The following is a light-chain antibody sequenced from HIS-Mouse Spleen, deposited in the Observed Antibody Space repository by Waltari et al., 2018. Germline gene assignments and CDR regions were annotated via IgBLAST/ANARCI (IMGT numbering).Light chain of an antibody. J-gene: IGLJ2*01. CDR2: EGS. Sequence: QSALTQPASVSGSPGQSIPIPCTGTSSDVGSYNLFSWYQQHPGKAPKLMIYEGSKRPSGVSNRFSGSKSGNTASLTISGLQAEDEADYYCCSYAGSSTSVVFGGGTKLTVL. V-gene: IGLV2-23*01. CDR3: CSYAGSSTSVV. CDR1: SSDVGSYNL.